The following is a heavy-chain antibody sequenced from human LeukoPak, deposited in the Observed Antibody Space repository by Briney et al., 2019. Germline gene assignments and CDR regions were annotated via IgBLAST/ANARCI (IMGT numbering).Heavy chain of an antibody. CDR1: GGSFSGYY. Sequence: KPSETLSLTCAVYGGSFSGYYWSWIRQPPVKALEWIGEINHSGSTNYNPSLKSRVTISVDTSKNQFSLKLSSVTAADTAVYYCARGRQIPSPVYVDVWGQGTTVTVSS. D-gene: IGHD6-6*01. V-gene: IGHV4-34*01. CDR2: INHSGST. CDR3: ARGRQIPSPVYVDV. J-gene: IGHJ6*02.